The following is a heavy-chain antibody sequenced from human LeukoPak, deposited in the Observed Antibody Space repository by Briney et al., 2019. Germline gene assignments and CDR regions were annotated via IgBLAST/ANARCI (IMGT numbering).Heavy chain of an antibody. CDR1: GGSISSYY. CDR3: ARTTEGGYSYGYFYYYYMDV. CDR2: IYYSGST. V-gene: IGHV4-59*01. Sequence: SEALSLTCTVSGGSISSYYWSWIRQPPGKGLEWIGYIYYSGSTNYKSSLKSRVTISVDTSKNQFSLKLSSVTAADTAVYYCARTTEGGYSYGYFYYYYMDVWGKGTTVTISS. D-gene: IGHD5-18*01. J-gene: IGHJ6*03.